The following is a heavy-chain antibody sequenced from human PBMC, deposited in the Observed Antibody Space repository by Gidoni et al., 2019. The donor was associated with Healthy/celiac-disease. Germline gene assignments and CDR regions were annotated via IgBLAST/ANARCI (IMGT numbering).Heavy chain of an antibody. CDR3: ARELWFGELRSEAFDP. Sequence: QVQLVQSGAEVKKPASSVKVSRTASGYTFTSYYMPWVRQAPGQGLEWMGIINPSGGSTSYAQKFQGRVTMTRDTSTSTVYMELSSLRSEDTAVYYCARELWFGELRSEAFDPWGQGTLVTVSS. CDR2: INPSGGST. V-gene: IGHV1-46*01. D-gene: IGHD3-10*01. J-gene: IGHJ5*02. CDR1: GYTFTSYY.